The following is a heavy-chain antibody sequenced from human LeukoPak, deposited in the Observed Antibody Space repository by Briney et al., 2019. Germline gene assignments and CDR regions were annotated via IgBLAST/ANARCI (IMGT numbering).Heavy chain of an antibody. CDR2: ISGSGTGT. CDR3: AKGRSAWFCDY. D-gene: IGHD6-19*01. CDR1: GFTFGNYA. V-gene: IGHV3-23*01. J-gene: IGHJ4*02. Sequence: GGSLRLSCAASGFTFGNYAMSWVRQAPGKGLEWVSGISGSGTGTYYTDSVKGRFTISRDNSKNTLYLQMNSLRAEDTAVYYCAKGRSAWFCDYWGQGTLDTVSS.